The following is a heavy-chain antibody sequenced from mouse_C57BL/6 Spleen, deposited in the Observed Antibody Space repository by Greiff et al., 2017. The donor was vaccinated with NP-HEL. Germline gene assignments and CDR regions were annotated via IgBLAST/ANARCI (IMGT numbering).Heavy chain of an antibody. CDR3: ARGAVVPLDY. D-gene: IGHD1-1*01. J-gene: IGHJ2*01. V-gene: IGHV5-17*01. Sequence: DVQLVESGGGLVKPGGSLKLSCAASGFTFSDYGMHWVRQAPAKGLEWVAYISSGSSTIYYADTVKGRCTISRDNAKNTLFLQMTSLRSEDTAMYYCARGAVVPLDYWGQGTTLTVSS. CDR1: GFTFSDYG. CDR2: ISSGSSTI.